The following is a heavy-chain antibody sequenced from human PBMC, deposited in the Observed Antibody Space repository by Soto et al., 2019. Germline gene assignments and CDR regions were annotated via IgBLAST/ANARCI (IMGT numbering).Heavy chain of an antibody. J-gene: IGHJ6*02. CDR3: ASNGESYYYYGMDV. V-gene: IGHV1-69*12. D-gene: IGHD2-8*01. CDR2: IIPIFVTA. Sequence: QVQLVQSGAEVKKPGSSVKVSCKASGGTFSSSAISWVRQAPGQGLEWMGGIIPIFVTAEYAQKFQGRVTITADESTSTDFMEVSSLRSEDTAVYYCASNGESYYYYGMDVWGQGTTVTVSS. CDR1: GGTFSSSA.